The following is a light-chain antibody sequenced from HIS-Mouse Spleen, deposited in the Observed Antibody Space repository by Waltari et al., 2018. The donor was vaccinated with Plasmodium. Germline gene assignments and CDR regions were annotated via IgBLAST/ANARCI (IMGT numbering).Light chain of an antibody. CDR3: QQYNSYSWT. V-gene: IGKV1-5*03. CDR2: KAS. Sequence: DIQMTQSPSTLSASVGDRVAITCRGRQSISSRLAWYQQKPGKAPKLLIYKASSLESGVPSRFSGSGSGTEFTLTISSLQPDDFATYYCQQYNSYSWTFGQGTKVEIK. CDR1: QSISSR. J-gene: IGKJ1*01.